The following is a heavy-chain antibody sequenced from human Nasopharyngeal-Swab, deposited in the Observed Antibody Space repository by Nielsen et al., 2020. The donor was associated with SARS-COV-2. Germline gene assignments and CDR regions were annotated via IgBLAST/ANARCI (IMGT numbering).Heavy chain of an antibody. CDR3: AKGSGYYYDSSGRPGAFDI. V-gene: IGHV3-23*03. CDR2: IYSGGSST. J-gene: IGHJ3*02. D-gene: IGHD3-22*01. Sequence: WIRQPPGKGLEWVSVIYSGGSSTYYADSVKGRFTISRDNSKNTLYLQMNSLRAEDTAAYYCAKGSGYYYDSSGRPGAFDIWGQGTMVTVSS.